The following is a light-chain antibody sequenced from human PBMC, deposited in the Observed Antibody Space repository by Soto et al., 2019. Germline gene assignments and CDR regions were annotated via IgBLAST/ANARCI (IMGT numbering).Light chain of an antibody. CDR2: DAS. CDR3: QQRSSWPIT. CDR1: QSVGSS. J-gene: IGKJ5*01. V-gene: IGKV3-11*01. Sequence: EIVLTQSPATLSLSPGERATLSCRASQSVGSSLAWFQQIPGQAPRLLIYDASNRVTGIPARFSGSGSGTDFTVTISSLEPEDFAVYYCQQRSSWPITFGQGTRLEI.